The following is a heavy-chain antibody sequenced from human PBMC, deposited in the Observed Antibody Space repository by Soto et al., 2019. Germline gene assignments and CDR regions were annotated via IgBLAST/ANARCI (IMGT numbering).Heavy chain of an antibody. J-gene: IGHJ2*01. V-gene: IGHV1-69*13. D-gene: IGHD5-12*01. CDR3: ARCPMDRATRYFDL. CDR2: IIPIFGTA. Sequence: SVKLPCKAFGGTFSSYAISWVRQAPGQGLEWMGGIIPIFGTANYAQQFQGRVTITADESTSTAYMELRSLRSEDTAVYYCARCPMDRATRYFDLWGRGSLVTVAS. CDR1: GGTFSSYA.